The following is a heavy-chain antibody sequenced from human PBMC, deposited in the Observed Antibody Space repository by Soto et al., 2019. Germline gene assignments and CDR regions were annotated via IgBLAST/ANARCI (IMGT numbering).Heavy chain of an antibody. CDR1: GGSISSSSYY. CDR2: IYYSGST. J-gene: IGHJ4*02. D-gene: IGHD3-22*01. Sequence: SETLSLTCTVSGGSISSSSYYWGWIRQPPGKGLEWIGSIYYSGSTYYNPSLKSRVTISVDTSKNQFSLKLSSVTAADTAVYYCARENYYDSSGYYYASDYWGQGTLVTVSS. V-gene: IGHV4-39*01. CDR3: ARENYYDSSGYYYASDY.